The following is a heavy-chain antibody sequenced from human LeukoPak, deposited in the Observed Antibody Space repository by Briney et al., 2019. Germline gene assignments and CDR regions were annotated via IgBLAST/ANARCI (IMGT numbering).Heavy chain of an antibody. CDR2: IIPIFGTA. Sequence: GASVKVSCKASGGTFSSYAISWVRQAPGQGLEWMGGIIPIFGTANYAQKFQGRVTITADKSTSTAYMELSSLRSEDTAVCYCARVDIKPHRGVINSYYYYYMDVWGKGTTVTVSS. CDR1: GGTFSSYA. V-gene: IGHV1-69*06. CDR3: ARVDIKPHRGVINSYYYYYMDV. D-gene: IGHD3-10*01. J-gene: IGHJ6*03.